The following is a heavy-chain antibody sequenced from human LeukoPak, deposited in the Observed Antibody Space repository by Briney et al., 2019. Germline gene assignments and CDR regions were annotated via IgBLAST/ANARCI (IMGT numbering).Heavy chain of an antibody. J-gene: IGHJ5*02. Sequence: GRSLRLSCAASGFTFSSYAMHWVRQAPGKGLEWVAVMSFDGTHIYYADSVKGRFTISRDNSKNTLYLQMNSLRAEDTAVYYCAKYLRYFDWSPPFDPWGQGTLVTVSS. V-gene: IGHV3-30-3*02. CDR2: MSFDGTHI. CDR3: AKYLRYFDWSPPFDP. D-gene: IGHD3-9*01. CDR1: GFTFSSYA.